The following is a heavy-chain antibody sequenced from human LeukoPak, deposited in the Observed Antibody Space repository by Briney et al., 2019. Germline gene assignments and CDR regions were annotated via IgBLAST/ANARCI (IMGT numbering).Heavy chain of an antibody. CDR1: GGSISSHY. CDR2: IYYSGST. Sequence: SETLSLTCTVSGGSISSHYWSWIRQPPGKGLEWSGYIYYSGSTNYNPSLKSRVTISVDTSKNQFSLKLSSVTAADTAVYYCASHPGYSGYDFFDYWGQGTLVTVSS. D-gene: IGHD5-12*01. J-gene: IGHJ4*02. V-gene: IGHV4-59*11. CDR3: ASHPGYSGYDFFDY.